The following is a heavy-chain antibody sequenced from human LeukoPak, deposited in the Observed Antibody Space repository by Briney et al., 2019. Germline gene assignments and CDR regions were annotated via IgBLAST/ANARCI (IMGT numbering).Heavy chain of an antibody. CDR1: RFTFSTYS. V-gene: IGHV3-48*01. CDR2: ISSSSSTI. J-gene: IGHJ4*02. Sequence: GGSLRLSCAASRFTFSTYSMNWVRQAPGKGLEWVSYISSSSSTIYYADSVKGRFTISRDNAKNSLYLQMNSLRAEDTAVYYCARAADYFDYWGQGTLVTVSS. CDR3: ARAADYFDY.